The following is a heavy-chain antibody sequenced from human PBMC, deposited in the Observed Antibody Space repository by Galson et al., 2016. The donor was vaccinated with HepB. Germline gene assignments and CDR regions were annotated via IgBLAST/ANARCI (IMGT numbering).Heavy chain of an antibody. CDR3: ARASEKVTQPNYYSYYGMDV. CDR1: GFTFTSSA. Sequence: SVKVSCKASGFTFTSSAVQWVRQARGQRLEWIGWIVVGSGNTNYAQKFQERVTITRDMSTSTVYMEVSSLTSEDTALYFCARASEKVTQPNYYSYYGMDVWGQGTTVIVSS. CDR2: IVVGSGNT. V-gene: IGHV1-58*01. J-gene: IGHJ6*02. D-gene: IGHD5-24*01.